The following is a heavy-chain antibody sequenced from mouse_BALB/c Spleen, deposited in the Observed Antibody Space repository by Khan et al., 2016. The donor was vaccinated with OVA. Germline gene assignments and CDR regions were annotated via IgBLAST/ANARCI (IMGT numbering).Heavy chain of an antibody. D-gene: IGHD2-14*01. J-gene: IGHJ3*01. CDR1: GFTFSTYA. V-gene: IGHV5-9-3*01. Sequence: EVELVESGGGLVKPAGSLKLSCAASGFTFSTYAMSWVRQPPDKRLEWVATINSNGDYTYYPDTVTGRFTLSRNNAKNTLYLQLSSLTSEDTAIYYCASHIYGYFAYWGQGTLVTVSA. CDR3: ASHIYGYFAY. CDR2: INSNGDYT.